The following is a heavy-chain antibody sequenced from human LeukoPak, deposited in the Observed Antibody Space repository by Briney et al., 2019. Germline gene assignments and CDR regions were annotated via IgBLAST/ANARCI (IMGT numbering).Heavy chain of an antibody. D-gene: IGHD2-2*02. CDR1: GGSISSYY. V-gene: IGHV4-59*01. CDR3: AREGGYCSSTSCYTFDY. J-gene: IGHJ4*02. Sequence: SETLSLTCTVSGGSISSYYWSWIRQPPGKGLEWIGYIYYSGSTNYNPSIKSRVTISVDTSKNQFSLKLSSVTAADTAVYYCAREGGYCSSTSCYTFDYWGQGTLVTVSS. CDR2: IYYSGST.